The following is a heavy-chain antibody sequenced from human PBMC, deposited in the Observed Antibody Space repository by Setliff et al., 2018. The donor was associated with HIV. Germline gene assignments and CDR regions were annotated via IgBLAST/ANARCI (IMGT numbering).Heavy chain of an antibody. CDR2: ISAYNGNT. V-gene: IGHV1-18*01. D-gene: IGHD6-19*01. CDR1: GYTFTSYG. Sequence: ASVKVSCQASGYTFTSYGISWVRQAPGQGLEWMGWISAYNGNTDYAQKLQGRVTLTTDTSTSTAYMELRSLRSDDTAVYYCARDPPSSGWYRADYWGQGTLVTVSS. CDR3: ARDPPSSGWYRADY. J-gene: IGHJ4*02.